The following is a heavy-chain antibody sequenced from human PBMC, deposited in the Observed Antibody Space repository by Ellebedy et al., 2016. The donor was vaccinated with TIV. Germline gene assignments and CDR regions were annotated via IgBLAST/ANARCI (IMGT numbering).Heavy chain of an antibody. D-gene: IGHD3-3*01. CDR1: GFTLSSYW. CDR3: ARVADYDFWSGYEYYFDY. CDR2: IKQDGSEK. J-gene: IGHJ4*02. Sequence: GGSLRLXXAASGFTLSSYWMSWVRQAPGKGLEWVANIKQDGSEKYYVDSVKGRFTISRDNAKNSLYLQMNSLRAEDTAVYYCARVADYDFWSGYEYYFDYWGQGTLVTVSS. V-gene: IGHV3-7*01.